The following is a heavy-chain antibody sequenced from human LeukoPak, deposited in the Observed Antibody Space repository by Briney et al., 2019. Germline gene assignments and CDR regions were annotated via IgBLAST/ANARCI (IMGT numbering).Heavy chain of an antibody. CDR1: GGTFTSYG. V-gene: IGHV1-18*01. CDR3: ARDRMVGYYGSGSPVDY. CDR2: ISAYNGNT. J-gene: IGHJ4*02. Sequence: ASVKVSCKASGGTFTSYGISWVRQAPGQGLAWMGWISAYNGNTNYAQKLQGRVTMTTDTSTSTAYMELRSLRSDDTAVYYCARDRMVGYYGSGSPVDYWGQGTLVTVSS. D-gene: IGHD3-10*01.